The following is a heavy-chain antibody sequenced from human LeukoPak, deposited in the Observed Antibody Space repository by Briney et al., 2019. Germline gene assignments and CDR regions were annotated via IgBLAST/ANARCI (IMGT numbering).Heavy chain of an antibody. CDR2: IRYDGSNK. CDR3: AKDHRSGWYFEA. J-gene: IGHJ4*02. CDR1: GFTFSSYG. D-gene: IGHD6-19*01. V-gene: IGHV3-30*02. Sequence: GGSLRLSCAASGFTFSSYGMHWVRQAPGKGLEWVAFIRYDGSNKYYADSVKSRFTISRDNSKNTLYLQMNSLRAEDTAVYYCAKDHRSGWYFEAWGQGTLVTVSS.